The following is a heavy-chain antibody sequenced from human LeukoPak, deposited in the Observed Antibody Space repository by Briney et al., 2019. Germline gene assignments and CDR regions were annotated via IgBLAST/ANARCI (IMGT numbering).Heavy chain of an antibody. CDR2: FDPEDGET. CDR1: GYTLTELS. J-gene: IGHJ4*02. CDR3: ATTTIPRGNYYDSSGYYWNYFDY. V-gene: IGHV1-24*01. Sequence: ASVKVSCKVSGYTLTELSMHWVRQAPGKGLEWMGGFDPEDGETIYAQKFQGRVTMTEDTSTDTAYMELSSLRSEDTAVYYCATTTIPRGNYYDSSGYYWNYFDYWGQGTLVTVSS. D-gene: IGHD3-22*01.